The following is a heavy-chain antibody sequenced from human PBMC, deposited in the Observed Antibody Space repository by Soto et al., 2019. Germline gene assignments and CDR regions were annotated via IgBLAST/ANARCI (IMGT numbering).Heavy chain of an antibody. Sequence: QVQLQQWGAGLLKPSETLSLTCAVYGGSFSGYYWSWIRQPPGKGLEWIGEINHSGSTNYNPSLKSRVTISVDTSKNQFSLKLSSVTAADTAVYYCARGSRDEWELRHFDYGGQGTLVTVSS. CDR3: ARGSRDEWELRHFDY. J-gene: IGHJ4*02. V-gene: IGHV4-34*01. D-gene: IGHD1-26*01. CDR2: INHSGST. CDR1: GGSFSGYY.